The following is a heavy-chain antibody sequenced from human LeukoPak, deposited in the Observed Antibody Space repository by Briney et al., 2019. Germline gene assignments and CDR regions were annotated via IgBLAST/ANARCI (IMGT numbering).Heavy chain of an antibody. D-gene: IGHD5-12*01. Sequence: GASVKVSCKASGYTFTGYYMHWVRQAPGQGLEWMGWINPNSGATNYAQKFQGRVTMTRDTSISTVYMELSRLISDDTAMYYCARDSSGYQPRGWSYWGQGTLVTVSS. V-gene: IGHV1-2*02. J-gene: IGHJ4*02. CDR3: ARDSSGYQPRGWSY. CDR2: INPNSGAT. CDR1: GYTFTGYY.